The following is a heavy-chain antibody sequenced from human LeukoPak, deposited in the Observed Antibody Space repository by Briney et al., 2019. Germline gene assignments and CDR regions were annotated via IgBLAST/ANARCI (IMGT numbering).Heavy chain of an antibody. D-gene: IGHD1-26*01. CDR3: ARDLIVGYFDY. V-gene: IGHV3-30-3*01. CDR2: ISYDGSNK. CDR1: GFTFSSYA. J-gene: IGHJ4*02. Sequence: GRSLRLSCAASGFTFSSYAMHWVRQAPGKGLEWVAVISYDGSNKYYADSVKGRFTISRDKSKNTLYLQMNSLRAEDTAVYYCARDLIVGYFDYWGQGTLVTVSS.